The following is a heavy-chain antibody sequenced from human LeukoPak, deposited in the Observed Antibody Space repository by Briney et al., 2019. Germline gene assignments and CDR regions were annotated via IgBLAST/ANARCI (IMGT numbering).Heavy chain of an antibody. Sequence: GGSLRLSCAASGLTFSSYWMSWVRQAPGKGLEWVANIKQDGGEKYYVDSVKGRFTISRDNAKNSLYLQMNSLRAEDTAVYYCARRFRSWYIWFDPWGQGTLVTVSS. D-gene: IGHD6-13*01. CDR1: GLTFSSYW. V-gene: IGHV3-7*01. CDR3: ARRFRSWYIWFDP. CDR2: IKQDGGEK. J-gene: IGHJ5*02.